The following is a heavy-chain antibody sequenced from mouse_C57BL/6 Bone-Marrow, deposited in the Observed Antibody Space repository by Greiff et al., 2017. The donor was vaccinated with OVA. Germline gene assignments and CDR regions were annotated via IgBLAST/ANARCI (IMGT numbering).Heavy chain of an antibody. V-gene: IGHV5-2*01. CDR1: EYEFPSHD. D-gene: IGHD1-1*01. CDR3: ARHDYYGSSYRYFDV. CDR2: INSDGGST. Sequence: EVQRQESGGGLVQPGESLQLSCASNEYEFPSHDISWVRKTPEKRLVLVAAINSDGGSTYYPDTMERRFIITRDTTKKTLYLQVSSLRSEDTALYDCARHDYYGSSYRYFDVWGTGTTVTVSS. J-gene: IGHJ1*03.